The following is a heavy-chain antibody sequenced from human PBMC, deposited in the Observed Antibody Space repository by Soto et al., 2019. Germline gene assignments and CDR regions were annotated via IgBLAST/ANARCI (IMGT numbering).Heavy chain of an antibody. Sequence: GASVKVSCKASGYTFTSYYMHWVRQAPGQGLEWMGIINPSGGSTSYAQKFQGRVTISVDTSKNQFSLKLSSVTAADTAVYYCARDPGWGYSGPEFPGMDVWGQGTTVTVSS. V-gene: IGHV1-46*01. CDR2: INPSGGST. D-gene: IGHD5-12*01. CDR3: ARDPGWGYSGPEFPGMDV. J-gene: IGHJ6*02. CDR1: GYTFTSYY.